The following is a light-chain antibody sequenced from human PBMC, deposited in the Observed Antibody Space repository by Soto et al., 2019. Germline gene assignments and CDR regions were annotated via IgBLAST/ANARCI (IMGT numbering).Light chain of an antibody. Sequence: QSVLTQPPSVSGAPGQRVTISCTGSSSNIGTGYDVHWYQQLPGRSPKLLIYGNTKRPSGVPDRFSGSKSGSSASLAITGLQAEDEGDYYCQSYDNSLSGFYVFGTGTKVTVL. CDR2: GNT. CDR1: SSNIGTGYD. J-gene: IGLJ1*01. V-gene: IGLV1-40*01. CDR3: QSYDNSLSGFYV.